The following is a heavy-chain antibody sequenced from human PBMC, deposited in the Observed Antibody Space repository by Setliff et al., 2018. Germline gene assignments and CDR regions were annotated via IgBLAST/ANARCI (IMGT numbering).Heavy chain of an antibody. CDR1: GGSSSSHY. D-gene: IGHD6-6*01. V-gene: IGHV4-59*11. J-gene: IGHJ4*02. CDR3: ARGRNVAARLFDS. Sequence: SETLSLTCTVSGGSSSSHYWSWIRQPPGKGLEWIGYIHYSGTTNYNPSLKSRVTLSLDTAKNQFSLELRAVTAADTALYYCARGRNVAARLFDSWGQGTLVTVSS. CDR2: IHYSGTT.